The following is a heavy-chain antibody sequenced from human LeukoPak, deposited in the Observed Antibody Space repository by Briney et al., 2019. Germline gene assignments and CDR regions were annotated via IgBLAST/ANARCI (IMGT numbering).Heavy chain of an antibody. V-gene: IGHV4-30-2*01. CDR1: GGSISSGGYS. J-gene: IGHJ4*02. D-gene: IGHD3-10*01. CDR2: IYHSGST. CDR3: ARGRYGSGSYYAFDY. Sequence: PSQTLSLTCAVSGGSISSGGYSWRWIRQPPGQGLEWIGYIYHSGSTYYNPSLKSRVTISVDRSKNQFSLKLSSVTAADTAVYYCARGRYGSGSYYAFDYWGQGTLVTVSS.